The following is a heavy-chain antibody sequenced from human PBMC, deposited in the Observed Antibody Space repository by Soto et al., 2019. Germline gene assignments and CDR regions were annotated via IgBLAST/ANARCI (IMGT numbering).Heavy chain of an antibody. CDR1: GFTFRTYW. Sequence: EVQLVESGGGLVQPGGSLRLSCGASGFTFRTYWLSWVRQVPGKGQEWVANINQDGSEKNYVDSVKGRFTISRDNAKKSLYLQMSSLRAEDTALYYCARDGSTSWYSYDYHGMDVWGQGTTVTVSS. CDR3: ARDGSTSWYSYDYHGMDV. J-gene: IGHJ6*02. CDR2: INQDGSEK. V-gene: IGHV3-7*05. D-gene: IGHD5-18*01.